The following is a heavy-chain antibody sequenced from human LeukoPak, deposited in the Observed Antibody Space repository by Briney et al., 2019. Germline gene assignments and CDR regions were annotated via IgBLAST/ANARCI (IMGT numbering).Heavy chain of an antibody. CDR3: AKDIRGDRGSSFDY. Sequence: KPGGSLRLTCEVSGFMFRNHYMAWIRQAPGQGLEWLAYIGTRGWPLYFADSVKGRFSVSRDDGGNFLSLQMEGLTVEDTAMYYCAKDIRGDRGSSFDYWGQGTLVTVSS. CDR2: IGTRGWPL. V-gene: IGHV3-11*01. D-gene: IGHD6-13*01. J-gene: IGHJ4*02. CDR1: GFMFRNHY.